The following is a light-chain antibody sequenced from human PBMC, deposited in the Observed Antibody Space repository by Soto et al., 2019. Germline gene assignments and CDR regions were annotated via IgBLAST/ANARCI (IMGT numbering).Light chain of an antibody. CDR2: GAS. J-gene: IGKJ5*01. CDR3: QQYGSSPFT. Sequence: TQSPATLSVSRVESATLSCRASQSVSNNLTWYQQKPGQAPRLLIYGASSRATGIPDRFSGSGSGTDFTLTISSLEPEDFAVYYCQQYGSSPFTFGQGTRLEIK. V-gene: IGKV3-20*01. CDR1: QSVSNN.